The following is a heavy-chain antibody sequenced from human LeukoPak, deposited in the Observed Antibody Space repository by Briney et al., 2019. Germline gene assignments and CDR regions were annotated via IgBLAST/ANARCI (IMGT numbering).Heavy chain of an antibody. D-gene: IGHD2-15*01. CDR1: GFTFTSYG. CDR3: AKGDLSGGTFYFDY. J-gene: IGHJ4*02. V-gene: IGHV3-23*01. Sequence: TGGSLRLSCAASGFTFTSYGMSWVRQAPGKGLEWVSAISGNGGSTYYADSVKGRFTISRDNSKNTLYLQMNSLRAEDTAVYYCAKGDLSGGTFYFDYWGQGTLVSVSS. CDR2: ISGNGGST.